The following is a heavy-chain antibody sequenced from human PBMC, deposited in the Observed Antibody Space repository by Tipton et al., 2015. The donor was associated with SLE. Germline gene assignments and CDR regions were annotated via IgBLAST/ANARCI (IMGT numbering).Heavy chain of an antibody. V-gene: IGHV3-23*03. CDR3: AKRVKVEVAFDF. CDR2: IYGDSTDS. J-gene: IGHJ3*01. D-gene: IGHD1-1*01. Sequence: SLRLSCVASGFTFSNYPMSWVRQAPGKGLEWVSVIYGDSTDSYYADSVRGRFTISRDNSKNMLYLEMNSLSAEDTAIYYCAKRVKVEVAFDFWGQGTMVAVSS. CDR1: GFTFSNYP.